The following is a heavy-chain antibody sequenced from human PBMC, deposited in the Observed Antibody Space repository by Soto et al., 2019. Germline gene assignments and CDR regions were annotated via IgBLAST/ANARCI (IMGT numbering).Heavy chain of an antibody. D-gene: IGHD2-15*01. CDR1: SGSISSSNW. V-gene: IGHV4-4*02. CDR2: IYHSGST. J-gene: IGHJ4*02. CDR3: AGYCSGGSCYLSPFDY. Sequence: QVQLQESGPGLVKPSGTLSLTCAVSSGSISSSNWWSWVRQPPGKGLEWIGEIYHSGSTNYNPSLKSRVTISVDQSKNQFSLKLSSVTAADTAVYYCAGYCSGGSCYLSPFDYWGQGTLVTVSS.